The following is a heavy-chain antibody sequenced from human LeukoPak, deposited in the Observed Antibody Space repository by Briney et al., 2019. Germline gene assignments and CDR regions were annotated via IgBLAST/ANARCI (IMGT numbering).Heavy chain of an antibody. V-gene: IGHV4-39*01. CDR2: IYYSGNT. CDR1: GGSISSSSYY. J-gene: IGHJ4*02. CDR3: ARHSNGYFDY. D-gene: IGHD3-22*01. Sequence: SETLSLTCTVSGGSISSSSYYWGWIRQPPWKGLEWIGSIYYSGNTYFNPSLKSRVTISVDTSKNQFALKLSSVTAADTAFYCCARHSNGYFDYWGQGTLVTVSS.